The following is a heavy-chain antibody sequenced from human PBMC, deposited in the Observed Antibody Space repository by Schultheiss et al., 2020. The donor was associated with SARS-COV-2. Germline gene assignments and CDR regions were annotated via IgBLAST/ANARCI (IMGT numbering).Heavy chain of an antibody. V-gene: IGHV1-2*04. Sequence: ASVKVSCKASGYTFSDYYMHWVRQGPGQGLEWMGWINPNSGGTNYAQKFQGWVTITRDMSTSTAYMELSSLRSEDTAVYYCAATSGYDEDYWGQGTLVTVSS. J-gene: IGHJ4*02. CDR1: GYTFSDYY. CDR3: AATSGYDEDY. D-gene: IGHD5-12*01. CDR2: INPNSGGT.